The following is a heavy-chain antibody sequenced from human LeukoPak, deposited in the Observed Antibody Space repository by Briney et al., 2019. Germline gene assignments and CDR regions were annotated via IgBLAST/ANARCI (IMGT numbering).Heavy chain of an antibody. V-gene: IGHV3-7*01. CDR2: IKQDGSEK. J-gene: IGHJ6*03. CDR3: ARDPDYYYMDV. CDR1: GFTFSNYA. Sequence: GGSLRLSCAASGFTFSNYAMHWVRQAPRKGLEWVANIKQDGSEKYYVDSVKGRFTISRDNAKNSLYLQMNSLRAEDTAVYYCARDPDYYYMDVWGKGTTVTVSS.